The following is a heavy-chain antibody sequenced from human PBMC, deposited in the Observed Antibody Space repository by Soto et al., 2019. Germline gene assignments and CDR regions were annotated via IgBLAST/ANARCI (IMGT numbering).Heavy chain of an antibody. CDR3: ARDMTTVVTNWFDP. J-gene: IGHJ5*02. CDR2: IIPIFGTA. Sequence: GASVKVSCKASGGTFSSYAISWVRQAPGQGLEWMGGIIPIFGTANYAQKFQGRVTITADESTSTAYMELSSLRSEDTAVYYCARDMTTVVTNWFDPWGQGTLVTVSS. D-gene: IGHD4-17*01. V-gene: IGHV1-69*13. CDR1: GGTFSSYA.